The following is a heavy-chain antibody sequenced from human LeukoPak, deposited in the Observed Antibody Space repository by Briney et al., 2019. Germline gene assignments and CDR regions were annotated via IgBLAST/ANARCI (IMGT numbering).Heavy chain of an antibody. J-gene: IGHJ4*02. CDR3: AKDLPRYYDFWSGFDY. D-gene: IGHD3-3*01. CDR2: IRYDGSNK. V-gene: IGHV3-30*02. CDR1: GFTFSSYG. Sequence: PGGSLGLSCAASGFTFSSYGMHWVRQAPGKGLEWVAFIRYDGSNKYYADSVKGRFTISRDNSKNTLYLQMNSLRAEDTAVYYCAKDLPRYYDFWSGFDYWGQGTLVTVSS.